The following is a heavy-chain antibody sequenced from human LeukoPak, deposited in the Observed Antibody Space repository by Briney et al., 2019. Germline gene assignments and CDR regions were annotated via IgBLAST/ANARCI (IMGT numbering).Heavy chain of an antibody. D-gene: IGHD3-22*01. J-gene: IGHJ4*02. Sequence: PGGSLRLSCAASGFIFSTYEMNWVRQAPGKGLEWLSYISYNGQRIFYADSVKGRFTISRDNAKNSLYLQMNSLRAEDTALYYCAKETHVYDSSGYYYFDYWGQGTLVTVSS. V-gene: IGHV3-48*03. CDR2: ISYNGQRI. CDR3: AKETHVYDSSGYYYFDY. CDR1: GFIFSTYE.